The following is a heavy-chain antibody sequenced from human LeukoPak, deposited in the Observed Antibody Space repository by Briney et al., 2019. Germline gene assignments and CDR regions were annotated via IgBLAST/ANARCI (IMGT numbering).Heavy chain of an antibody. J-gene: IGHJ5*02. D-gene: IGHD2-15*01. V-gene: IGHV4-59*01. Sequence: PSETLSLTCTVSGGSISSYYWSRIRQPPGKGLEWIGYIYYSGNTNYNPSLKSRVTISVDTSKNQFSLKLNSVTAADTAVYYCARTLSVCSGGSCSVWFDPWGQGTLVTASS. CDR2: IYYSGNT. CDR1: GGSISSYY. CDR3: ARTLSVCSGGSCSVWFDP.